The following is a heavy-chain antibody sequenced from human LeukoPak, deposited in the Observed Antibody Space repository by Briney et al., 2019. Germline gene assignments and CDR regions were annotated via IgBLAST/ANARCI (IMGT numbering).Heavy chain of an antibody. J-gene: IGHJ4*02. CDR1: GGSISSYH. V-gene: IGHV4-59*07. CDR3: ASYGDYVFDL. Sequence: SDTLSLTCTVSGGSISSYHRSWIRQPPGQGLEWIGYIYYSGSTIYNPSLKSRVTISVDTSKNQFSLKLSSVTAADKAVYYCASYGDYVFDLWGQGTLVTVSS. D-gene: IGHD4-17*01. CDR2: IYYSGST.